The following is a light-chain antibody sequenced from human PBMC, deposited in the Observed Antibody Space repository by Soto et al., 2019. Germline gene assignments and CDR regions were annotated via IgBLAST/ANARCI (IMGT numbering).Light chain of an antibody. CDR3: CSYAGSSTYV. V-gene: IGLV2-23*01. J-gene: IGLJ1*01. CDR2: EGT. Sequence: QSALTQPASVSGSPGQSITISCTGTSSDIGSCNLVSWYQHHPGKAPKFLIYEGTKRPSGVSSRFSGSKSANTASLTISGLQAEDEAYYYCCSYAGSSTYVFGTGTKVTVL. CDR1: SSDIGSCNL.